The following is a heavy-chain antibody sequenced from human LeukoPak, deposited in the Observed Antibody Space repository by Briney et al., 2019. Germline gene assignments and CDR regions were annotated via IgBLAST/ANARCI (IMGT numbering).Heavy chain of an antibody. CDR2: TSNDGNNY. Sequence: QTGGPLGFSGLPSGFPLGSLLLHGAGRAPGKGLKGVAVTSNDGNNYYYADSVKGRFTISRDNAKNSLYLQMNSLRAEDTALYYCARDWDYYGSGSYFVAFDIWGQGTMVTVSS. V-gene: IGHV3-30-3*01. CDR3: ARDWDYYGSGSYFVAFDI. CDR1: GFPLGSLL. D-gene: IGHD3-10*01. J-gene: IGHJ3*02.